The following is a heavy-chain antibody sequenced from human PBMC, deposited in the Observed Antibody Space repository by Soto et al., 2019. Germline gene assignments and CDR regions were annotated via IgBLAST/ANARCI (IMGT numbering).Heavy chain of an antibody. V-gene: IGHV3-23*01. CDR2: ISGSGGST. D-gene: IGHD1-26*01. CDR1: GFTFSSYA. J-gene: IGHJ4*02. Sequence: PGGSLRLSCAASGFTFSSYAMSWVRQAPGKGLEWVSAISGSGGSTYYADSVKGRFTISRDNSKNTLYLQMNSLRAEDTAEFFCAKAPLVGATPPWDYGGKETLVTVPS. CDR3: AKAPLVGATPPWDY.